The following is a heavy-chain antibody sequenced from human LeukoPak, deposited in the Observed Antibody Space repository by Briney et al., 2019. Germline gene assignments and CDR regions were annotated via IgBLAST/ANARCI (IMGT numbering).Heavy chain of an antibody. Sequence: ASVKVSCKASGHTFTDYYMYWVRQAPGQGLEWMGWINPNSGGTNYAQKFQGRVTMTSDTSISTAYMELSSLRSDDTAVYYCARDRLPHYTAWIDYWGQGTLVTVSS. CDR2: INPNSGGT. D-gene: IGHD5-18*01. J-gene: IGHJ4*02. V-gene: IGHV1-2*02. CDR1: GHTFTDYY. CDR3: ARDRLPHYTAWIDY.